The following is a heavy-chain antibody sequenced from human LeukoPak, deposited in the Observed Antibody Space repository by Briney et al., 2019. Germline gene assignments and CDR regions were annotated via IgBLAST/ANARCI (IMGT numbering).Heavy chain of an antibody. V-gene: IGHV4-30-4*01. CDR2: IYYSGST. CDR1: GGSISSGDYY. J-gene: IGHJ4*02. Sequence: SQTLSLTCTVSGGSISSGDYYWSWIRQPPGKGLEWIGYIYYSGSTYYNPSLKSRVTISVDTSKNQFSLKLSSVTAADTAVYYCASTYYDFWSGQYYSDYWGQGTLVTVSS. D-gene: IGHD3-3*01. CDR3: ASTYYDFWSGQYYSDY.